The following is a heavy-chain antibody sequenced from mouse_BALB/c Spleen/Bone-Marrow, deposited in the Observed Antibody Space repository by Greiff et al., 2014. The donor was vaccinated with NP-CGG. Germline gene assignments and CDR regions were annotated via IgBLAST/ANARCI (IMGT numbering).Heavy chain of an antibody. Sequence: VQLKQSGAELVKPGASVKLSRTASGFNIKDTYMHWVKQRPEQGLEWIGRIVPANGNTKYDPKFQGKATITADTSSNTAYLQLTSLTSEDTAVYYCVRYLYGNYFDCWGQGTTLTVSS. CDR2: IVPANGNT. J-gene: IGHJ2*01. CDR1: GFNIKDTY. V-gene: IGHV14-3*02. CDR3: VRYLYGNYFDC. D-gene: IGHD2-10*02.